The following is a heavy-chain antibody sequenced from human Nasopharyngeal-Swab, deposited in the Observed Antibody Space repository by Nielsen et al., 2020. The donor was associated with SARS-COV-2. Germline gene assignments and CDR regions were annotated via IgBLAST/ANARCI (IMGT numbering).Heavy chain of an antibody. CDR1: GFTFSSYS. J-gene: IGHJ6*02. D-gene: IGHD3-3*01. CDR3: ARALFGVVIIPPHYAMDV. V-gene: IGHV3-21*01. Sequence: GESLKISCAASGFTFSSYSINWVRQAPGKGLEWVSSISSSSCYIYYANSLKGRFTISRDNAKNSLYLQVNSLRAEDTAVYYCARALFGVVIIPPHYAMDVWGQGTTVTVSS. CDR2: ISSSSCYI.